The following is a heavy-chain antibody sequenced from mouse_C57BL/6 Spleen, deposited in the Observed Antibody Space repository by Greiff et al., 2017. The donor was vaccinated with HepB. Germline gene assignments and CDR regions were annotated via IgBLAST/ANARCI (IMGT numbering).Heavy chain of an antibody. CDR3: ARGGSSYGYSDH. J-gene: IGHJ2*01. CDR1: GNAFTNYL. V-gene: IGHV1-54*01. D-gene: IGHD1-1*01. CDR2: INPGSGGT. Sequence: VQLQQSGAELVRPGTSVKVSCKASGNAFTNYLIEGVKQRPGQGLEWIGVINPGSGGTNYNEKFKGKATLTADKSSSTAYMQLSSLTSEDSAVYFCARGGSSYGYSDHWAEGTTPTVSP.